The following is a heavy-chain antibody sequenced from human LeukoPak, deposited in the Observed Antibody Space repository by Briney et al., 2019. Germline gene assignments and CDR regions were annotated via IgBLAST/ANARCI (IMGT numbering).Heavy chain of an antibody. D-gene: IGHD6-13*01. J-gene: IGHJ4*02. V-gene: IGHV3-23*01. Sequence: GGSLRLSCAASGFTFSSFPMSWVRQAPGKGLEWVSAITGGGDKIFYADSVKGRFTISRDNSKNTLYLQMNTLRAEDRAVYYCAKGSAGGRPYYFDYWGQGTLVPVSS. CDR1: GFTFSSFP. CDR2: ITGGGDKI. CDR3: AKGSAGGRPYYFDY.